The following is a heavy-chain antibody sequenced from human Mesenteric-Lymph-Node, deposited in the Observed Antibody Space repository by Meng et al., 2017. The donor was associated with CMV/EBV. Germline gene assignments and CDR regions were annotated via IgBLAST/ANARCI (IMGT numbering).Heavy chain of an antibody. Sequence: GESLKISCAASGFTFSDYYMSWIRQAPGKGLEWVSYISISGNTIYYADSVKGRFTISRDNAKNSLYLQMNSLRAEDTALYYCARDLPRGFWYYYDMDVWGQGTTVTVSS. CDR1: GFTFSDYY. D-gene: IGHD3-10*01. J-gene: IGHJ6*02. V-gene: IGHV3-11*01. CDR2: ISISGNTI. CDR3: ARDLPRGFWYYYDMDV.